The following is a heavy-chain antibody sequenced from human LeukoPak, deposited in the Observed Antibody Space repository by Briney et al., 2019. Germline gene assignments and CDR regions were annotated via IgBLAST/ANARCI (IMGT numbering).Heavy chain of an antibody. CDR2: IYYSGST. D-gene: IGHD3-3*01. V-gene: IGHV4-59*01. CDR1: GVSMSSYY. CDR3: AKDRFLEWVGWFDP. Sequence: SETLSLTCSVSGVSMSSYYWSWIRQPPGKGLEWIGYIYYSGSTNYNPSLKSRVTISVDTSKNQYSLNLRSVTDSDTAVYYCAKDRFLEWVGWFDPWGQGNLGNVSS. J-gene: IGHJ5*02.